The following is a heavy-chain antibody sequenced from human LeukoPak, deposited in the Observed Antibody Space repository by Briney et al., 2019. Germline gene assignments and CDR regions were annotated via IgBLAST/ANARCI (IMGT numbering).Heavy chain of an antibody. CDR2: ISQSRST. Sequence: PWETLSLTCAVSGGSISSGDYSWSWIRQPPGKGLEWIGNISQSRSTYYNPSLRSRVTISVDRSKNQFSLKLSSVTAADTAVYYCARVGSDWNDVRYNWFDPWGQGTLVTVSS. J-gene: IGHJ5*02. V-gene: IGHV4-30-2*01. CDR3: ARVGSDWNDVRYNWFDP. CDR1: GGSISSGDYS. D-gene: IGHD1-1*01.